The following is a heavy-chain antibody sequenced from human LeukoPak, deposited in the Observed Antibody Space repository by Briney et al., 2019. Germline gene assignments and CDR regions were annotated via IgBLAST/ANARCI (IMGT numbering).Heavy chain of an antibody. D-gene: IGHD6-13*01. CDR2: IYYSGST. J-gene: IGHJ4*02. Sequence: SETLSLTCTVSGGSISSSSYYWGWIRQPPGKGLEWIGSIYYSGSTYYNPSLKSRVTISVDTSKNQFSLKLSSVTAADTAVYYCARDVVGIAAAGPDYWGQGTLVTVSS. CDR1: GGSISSSSYY. CDR3: ARDVVGIAAAGPDY. V-gene: IGHV4-39*07.